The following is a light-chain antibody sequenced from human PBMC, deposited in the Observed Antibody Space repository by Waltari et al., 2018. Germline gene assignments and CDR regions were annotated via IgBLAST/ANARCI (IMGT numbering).Light chain of an antibody. J-gene: IGKJ1*01. V-gene: IGKV3-20*01. Sequence: EIVLTQSPGTLSLSPGERATLSCWASQSVSKYLAWYQRNPGQAPRLLIYETSIRATGVPDRFSGSGSGTDFSLTISRLEPEDFAVYYCQKYGRLPATFGQGTKVEIK. CDR1: QSVSKY. CDR3: QKYGRLPAT. CDR2: ETS.